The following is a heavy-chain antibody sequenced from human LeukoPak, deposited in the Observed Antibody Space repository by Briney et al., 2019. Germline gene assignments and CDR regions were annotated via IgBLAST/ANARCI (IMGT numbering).Heavy chain of an antibody. V-gene: IGHV4-34*01. CDR2: INHSGST. J-gene: IGHJ4*02. Sequence: PSETLSLTCAVYGGSFSGYYWSWIRQPPGKGLEWIGEINHSGSTNYNPSPKSRVTISVDTSKNQFSLKLSSVTAADTAVYYCARGSVVPAAIDYWGQGTLVTVSS. D-gene: IGHD2-2*01. CDR1: GGSFSGYY. CDR3: ARGSVVPAAIDY.